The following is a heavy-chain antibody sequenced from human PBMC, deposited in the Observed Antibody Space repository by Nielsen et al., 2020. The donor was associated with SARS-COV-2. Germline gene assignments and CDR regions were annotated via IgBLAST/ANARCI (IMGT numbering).Heavy chain of an antibody. CDR2: TSSDGSTT. V-gene: IGHV3-74*01. D-gene: IGHD2-8*02. CDR3: ARLYWGYWYFDL. J-gene: IGHJ2*01. Sequence: GESLKISCTASGFTFSSYSMNWVRQAPGKGLVWVSRTSSDGSTTNYADSVKGRFTISRDNAKNTLYLQMNSLRAEDTAVYYCARLYWGYWYFDLWGRGTPVTVSS. CDR1: GFTFSSYS.